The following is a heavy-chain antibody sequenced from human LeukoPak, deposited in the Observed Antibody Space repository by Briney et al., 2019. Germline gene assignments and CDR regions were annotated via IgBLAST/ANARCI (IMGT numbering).Heavy chain of an antibody. Sequence: SVKVSCKASGGTFSSYAISWVRQAPGQGLEWMGGIIPIFGAANYAQKFQGRVTITTDESTSTAYMELSSLRSEDTAVYYCARSYGSGSYDWFDPWGQGTLVTVSS. J-gene: IGHJ5*02. V-gene: IGHV1-69*05. CDR3: ARSYGSGSYDWFDP. D-gene: IGHD3-10*01. CDR1: GGTFSSYA. CDR2: IIPIFGAA.